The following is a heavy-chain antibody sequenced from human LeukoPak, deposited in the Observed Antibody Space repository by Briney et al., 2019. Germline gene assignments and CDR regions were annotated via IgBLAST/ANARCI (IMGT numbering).Heavy chain of an antibody. CDR1: GYTFTSYG. V-gene: IGHV1-8*02. D-gene: IGHD1-26*01. J-gene: IGHJ5*02. CDR2: MNPNSGNT. CDR3: ARSWSGSYYNWFDP. Sequence: GASVKVSCKASGYTFTSYGINWVRQATGQGLEWMGWMNPNSGNTGYAQKFQGRVAMTRNTSISTAYMELSSLRSEDTAVYYCARSWSGSYYNWFDPWGQGTLVTVSS.